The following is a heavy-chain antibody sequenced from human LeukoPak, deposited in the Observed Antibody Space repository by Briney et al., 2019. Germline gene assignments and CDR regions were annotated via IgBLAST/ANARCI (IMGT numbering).Heavy chain of an antibody. J-gene: IGHJ4*02. CDR2: IYYSGIT. Sequence: SETLSLTCTVYGGSISSSNYYWGWIRQPPGKGLEWIGSIYYSGITYYNPSLKSRVTISVDTSNNQFSLKLSSVTAADTAMYYCARLLIYCSSTSCHFDYWGQGTLVTVSS. CDR1: GGSISSSNYY. V-gene: IGHV4-39*01. D-gene: IGHD2-2*01. CDR3: ARLLIYCSSTSCHFDY.